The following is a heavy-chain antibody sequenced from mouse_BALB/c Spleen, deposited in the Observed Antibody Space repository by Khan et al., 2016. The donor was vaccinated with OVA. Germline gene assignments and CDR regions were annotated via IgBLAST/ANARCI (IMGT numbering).Heavy chain of an antibody. V-gene: IGHV2-6-1*01. CDR1: GFSLTDYG. Sequence: QVQLKESGPGLVAPSQSLSITCTISGFSLTDYGVHWVRQPPGKGLEWLVVIWSDGSTTYNSALKSRLSIIKDNSESQIFLKMNSLQTDDTAMYYCARQPYYHYYIMDYWGQGTSVTVSS. CDR2: IWSDGST. D-gene: IGHD2-10*01. J-gene: IGHJ4*01. CDR3: ARQPYYHYYIMDY.